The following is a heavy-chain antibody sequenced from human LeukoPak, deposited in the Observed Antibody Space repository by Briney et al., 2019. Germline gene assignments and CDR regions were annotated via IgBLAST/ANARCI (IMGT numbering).Heavy chain of an antibody. V-gene: IGHV1-69*01. CDR2: IIPIFGTA. CDR3: ASTLQGGAFDI. Sequence: GSSVKVSCKASGGTFSSYAISWVRQAPGQGLEWMGGIIPIFGTANYAQRFQGRVTITADESTSTAYMELSSLRSEDTAVYYCASTLQGGAFDIWGQGTMVTVSS. CDR1: GGTFSSYA. J-gene: IGHJ3*02. D-gene: IGHD5-24*01.